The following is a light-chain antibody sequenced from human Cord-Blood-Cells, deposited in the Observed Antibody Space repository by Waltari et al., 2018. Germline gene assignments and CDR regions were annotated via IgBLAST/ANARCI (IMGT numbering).Light chain of an antibody. CDR2: GAS. CDR3: QQYGSSPYS. CDR1: QSVSSSY. Sequence: DIVLTQSPGTLSLSPGERATLSCRASQSVSSSYLAWYQQKPGQAPRLHIYGASSRATGIPDRFSGSGSGTDFTLTISRLEPEEFAVYYCQQYGSSPYSFGQGTKLEIK. J-gene: IGKJ2*03. V-gene: IGKV3-20*01.